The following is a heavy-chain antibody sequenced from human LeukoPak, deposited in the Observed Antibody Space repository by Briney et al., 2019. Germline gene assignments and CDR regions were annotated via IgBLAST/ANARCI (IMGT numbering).Heavy chain of an antibody. CDR2: INHSGSI. Sequence: SETLSLTCTVSGGSISSYYWSWIRQPPGKGLEWIGEINHSGSINYNPSLKSRVTISVDTSKNQFSLKLSSVTAADTAVYYCARVRSYYYGMDVWGQGTTVTVSS. CDR1: GGSISSYY. CDR3: ARVRSYYYGMDV. V-gene: IGHV4-34*01. J-gene: IGHJ6*02.